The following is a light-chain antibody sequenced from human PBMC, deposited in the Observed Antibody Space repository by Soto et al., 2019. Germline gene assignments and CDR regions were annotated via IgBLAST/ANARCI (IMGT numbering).Light chain of an antibody. Sequence: QSALTQPASVSGSPGQSITISCTGTSSDVGGYNYVSWYQQHPGTAPKLMIYDVSNRPSGVSNRFSGSKSGNTASLTISGLQAEDEADYYCSSYTSSSPSVVFGGGTKLTVL. CDR3: SSYTSSSPSVV. V-gene: IGLV2-14*01. CDR2: DVS. CDR1: SSDVGGYNY. J-gene: IGLJ2*01.